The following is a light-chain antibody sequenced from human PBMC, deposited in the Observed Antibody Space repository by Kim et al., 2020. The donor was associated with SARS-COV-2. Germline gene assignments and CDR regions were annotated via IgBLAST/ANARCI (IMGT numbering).Light chain of an antibody. CDR2: LAS. CDR3: QHYIRFPYT. J-gene: IGKJ2*01. Sequence: SASVGDRVTITCRASQTISTWLAWYQQKPGKAPKLLLYLASTLESGVPSRFSGSGSGTEFTLTIDSLQRDDFATYYCQHYIRFPYTFGQGTKLEI. V-gene: IGKV1-5*03. CDR1: QTISTW.